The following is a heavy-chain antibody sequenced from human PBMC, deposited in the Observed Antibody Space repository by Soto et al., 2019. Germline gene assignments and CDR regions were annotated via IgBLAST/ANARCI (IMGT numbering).Heavy chain of an antibody. CDR2: ISDNVTSI. CDR3: ARDTRTLALDS. J-gene: IGHJ4*02. Sequence: QVQLVQSGGGVVQPGKSLRLSCAASGFTFSRYGFHWVRQAPGKGLEWLADISDNVTSIHYADSVRGRFTISRDNSESTIYLEMSSLGPADTAVYYCARDTRTLALDSWGQGALVTVSS. CDR1: GFTFSRYG. D-gene: IGHD1-7*01. V-gene: IGHV3-30*03.